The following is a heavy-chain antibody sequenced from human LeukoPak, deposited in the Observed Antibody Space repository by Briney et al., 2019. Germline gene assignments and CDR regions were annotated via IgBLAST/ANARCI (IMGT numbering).Heavy chain of an antibody. V-gene: IGHV1-18*01. CDR1: GGTFSSYA. Sequence: ASVKVSCKASGGTFSSYAISWVRQAPGQGLEWMGWISAYNGNTNYAQKLQGRVTMTTDTSTSTAYMELRSLRSDDTAVYYCARAPRYFDWLSPHAFDIWGQGTMVTVSS. CDR2: ISAYNGNT. CDR3: ARAPRYFDWLSPHAFDI. J-gene: IGHJ3*02. D-gene: IGHD3-9*01.